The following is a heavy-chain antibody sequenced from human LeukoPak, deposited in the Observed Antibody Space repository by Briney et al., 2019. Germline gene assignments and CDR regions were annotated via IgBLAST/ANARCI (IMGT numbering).Heavy chain of an antibody. J-gene: IGHJ5*02. CDR3: ARRGITMVRGVSGANWFDP. V-gene: IGHV4-34*01. D-gene: IGHD3-10*01. CDR1: GGSFSGYY. CDR2: INHSGST. Sequence: PSETLSLTCAVYGGSFSGYYWSWIRQPPGKGLEWIGEINHSGSTNYNPSLKSRVTISVDTSKNQFSLKLSSVTAADTAVYYCARRGITMVRGVSGANWFDPWGQGTLVTVSS.